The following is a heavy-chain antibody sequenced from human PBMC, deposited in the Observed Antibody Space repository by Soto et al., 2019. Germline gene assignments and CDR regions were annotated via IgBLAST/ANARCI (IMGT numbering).Heavy chain of an antibody. CDR3: ARGGVVGVAGSAAFDM. Sequence: QLHLVQSGAVVKKPGASVTVSCSASGYPVTAYYMHWVRQAPGRGLEWMGGINPATGAAKYTQTFQGRVTMTRDTSTSTVFMELSGLTSEDPAVFSCARGGVVGVAGSAAFDMWGQGTLVTVSS. V-gene: IGHV1-2*02. D-gene: IGHD3-3*01. CDR2: INPATGAA. CDR1: GYPVTAYY. J-gene: IGHJ3*02.